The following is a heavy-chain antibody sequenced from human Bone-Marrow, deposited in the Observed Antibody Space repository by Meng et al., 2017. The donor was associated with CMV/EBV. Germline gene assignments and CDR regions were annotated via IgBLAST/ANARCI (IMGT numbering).Heavy chain of an antibody. V-gene: IGHV1-3*01. J-gene: IGHJ4*02. CDR2: INAGNGNT. Sequence: FTSYAMRWVRQAPGQRLEWMGWINAGNGNTKYSQKFQGRVTITRDTSASTAYMELSSLRSEDTAVYYCARSTYYYDSSGYYKSYYFDYWGQGTLVTVSS. D-gene: IGHD3-22*01. CDR1: FTSYA. CDR3: ARSTYYYDSSGYYKSYYFDY.